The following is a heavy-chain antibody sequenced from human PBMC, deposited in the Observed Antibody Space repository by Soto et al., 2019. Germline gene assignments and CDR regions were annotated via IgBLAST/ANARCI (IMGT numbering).Heavy chain of an antibody. Sequence: GGSLRLSCVGSGFTFSTYWMHWVRQAPGKGLVWVSRINSDGSSTSYADSVKGRFTISRDNAKNTLHLQMNSLRDEDTAVYYCEREGFGKNHSGGQETLFTVS. CDR1: GFTFSTYW. CDR2: INSDGSST. V-gene: IGHV3-74*01. CDR3: EREGFGKNHS. D-gene: IGHD3-10*01. J-gene: IGHJ5*01.